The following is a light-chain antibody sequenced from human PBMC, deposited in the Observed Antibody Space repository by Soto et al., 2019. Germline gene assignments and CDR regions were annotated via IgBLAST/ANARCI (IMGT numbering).Light chain of an antibody. J-gene: IGLJ1*01. CDR2: EVT. CDR1: SSDVGGYNY. V-gene: IGLV2-8*01. Sequence: QSALTQPRSVSGSPGQSVTISCTGTSSDVGGYNYVSWYQQHPGKAPKLMIYEVTKRPSGVPDRFSGSKSGNTASLTVSGLQAEDEADYYCSSYAGNKGGVFGTGTKLTVL. CDR3: SSYAGNKGGV.